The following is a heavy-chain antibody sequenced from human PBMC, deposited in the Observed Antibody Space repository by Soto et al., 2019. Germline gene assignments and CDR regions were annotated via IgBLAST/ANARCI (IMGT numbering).Heavy chain of an antibody. CDR3: ARHLTGYYPYYYYYGMDA. V-gene: IGHV4-59*01. CDR2: IYYSGST. Sequence: SETLSLTCTVSGGSISSYYWSWIRQPPGKGLEWIGYIYYSGSTNYNPSLKSRVTISVDTSKNQFSLKLSSVTAADTAVYYCARHLTGYYPYYYYYGMDAWGQGTTVTVSS. D-gene: IGHD3-9*01. CDR1: GGSISSYY. J-gene: IGHJ6*02.